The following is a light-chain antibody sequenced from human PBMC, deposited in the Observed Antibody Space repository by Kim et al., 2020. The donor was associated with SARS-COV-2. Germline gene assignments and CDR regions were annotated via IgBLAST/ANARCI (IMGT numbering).Light chain of an antibody. V-gene: IGKV3-11*02. CDR3: QQRSNWLT. Sequence: SLSPGARATPSRRASHSVNNYLAWYQQKPGQAPRLLIYDAFNMATGIPARFSGSGSGRDYTLTISSLEPEDSAVYYCQQRSNWLTFGGGTKVYIK. CDR2: DAF. J-gene: IGKJ4*01. CDR1: HSVNNY.